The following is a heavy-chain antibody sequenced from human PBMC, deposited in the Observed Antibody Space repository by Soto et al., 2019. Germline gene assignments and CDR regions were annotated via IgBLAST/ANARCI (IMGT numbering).Heavy chain of an antibody. D-gene: IGHD2-2*01. CDR1: GVSVSGGFF. V-gene: IGHV4-61*08. CDR2: VFYNGTT. CDR3: ARDSRLVQIPSSNRYYYPGMDV. J-gene: IGHJ6*02. Sequence: ETLSPTSTVSGVSVSGGFFWTCIRPGPRKGPGRVGCVFYNGTTNYNPSLRSPVTISVDTSKNQFSLKVTSVTAADTAVYWCARDSRLVQIPSSNRYYYPGMDVWGPGKTVTVSS.